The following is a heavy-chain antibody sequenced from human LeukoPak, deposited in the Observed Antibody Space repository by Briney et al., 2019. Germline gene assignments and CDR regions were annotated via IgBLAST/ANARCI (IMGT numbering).Heavy chain of an antibody. Sequence: GGSLRLSCAASGFTFSSYWMSWVRQAPGKGLEWVANIKQDGSEKYYVDSVKGRFTISRDNAKNSLYLQMNSLRAEDTAVYYCARAGVDYDYVWGSYRGGWYFDYWGQGTLVTVSS. D-gene: IGHD3-16*02. CDR3: ARAGVDYDYVWGSYRGGWYFDY. J-gene: IGHJ4*02. CDR2: IKQDGSEK. CDR1: GFTFSSYW. V-gene: IGHV3-7*01.